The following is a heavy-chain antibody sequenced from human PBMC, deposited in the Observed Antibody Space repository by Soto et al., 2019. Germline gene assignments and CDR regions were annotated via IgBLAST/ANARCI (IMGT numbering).Heavy chain of an antibody. D-gene: IGHD2-2*01. V-gene: IGHV4-34*01. J-gene: IGHJ4*02. CDR2: INHSGST. Sequence: QVQLQQWGAGLLKPSETLSLTCAVYGGSFSGYYWSWIRQPPGKGLEWIGEINHSGSTNYNPSLKRRVTISVDTSKNQFPLKLSSVTAADTAVYYCARWGIVVVPAAKRRGDYWGQGTLVTVSS. CDR3: ARWGIVVVPAAKRRGDY. CDR1: GGSFSGYY.